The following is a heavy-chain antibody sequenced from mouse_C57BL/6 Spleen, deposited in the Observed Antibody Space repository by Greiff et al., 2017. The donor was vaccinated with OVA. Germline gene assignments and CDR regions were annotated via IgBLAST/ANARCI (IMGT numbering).Heavy chain of an antibody. D-gene: IGHD3-3*01. V-gene: IGHV3-6*01. Sequence: EVKLEESGPGLVKPSQSLSLTCSVTGYSITSGYYRNWIRQSPGNKLEWTGYISYDGSNNYNPSLKNRISITRDTSKNQFFLKLNSVTTEDTATYYCARGGTGLAYWGQGTLVTVSA. CDR1: GYSITSGYY. CDR3: ARGGTGLAY. CDR2: ISYDGSN. J-gene: IGHJ3*01.